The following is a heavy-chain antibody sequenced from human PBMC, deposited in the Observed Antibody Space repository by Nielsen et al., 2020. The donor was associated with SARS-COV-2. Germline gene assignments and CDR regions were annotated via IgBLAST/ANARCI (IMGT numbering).Heavy chain of an antibody. CDR3: ARGYSSWYYFDY. J-gene: IGHJ4*02. D-gene: IGHD6-13*01. CDR2: ISGSGSTI. V-gene: IGHV3-48*03. Sequence: WIRQPPGKGLEWVSAISGSGSTIYYADSVKGRFTISRDNAKNSLYLQMNSLRAEDTAVYYCARGYSSWYYFDYWGQGTLVTVSS.